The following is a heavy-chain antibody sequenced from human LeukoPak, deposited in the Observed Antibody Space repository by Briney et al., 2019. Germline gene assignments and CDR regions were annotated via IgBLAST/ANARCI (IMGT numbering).Heavy chain of an antibody. V-gene: IGHV3-23*01. CDR1: GFTFTNYA. J-gene: IGHJ4*02. CDR2: IFGSTGST. CDR3: AKDRTYYSDFSAYYFSPPLQHC. D-gene: IGHD3-22*01. Sequence: GGSLRLSCVASGFTFTNYAMSWVRQAPGKGLEWVSGIFGSTGSTYYAVSVKGRVTISRDNSRNTVYLQMNSLRAEDTAVYYCAKDRTYYSDFSAYYFSPPLQHCWGQGTLVTVSS.